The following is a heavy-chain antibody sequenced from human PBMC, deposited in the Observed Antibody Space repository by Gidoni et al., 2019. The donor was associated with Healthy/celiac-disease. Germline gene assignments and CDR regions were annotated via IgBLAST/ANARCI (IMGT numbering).Heavy chain of an antibody. J-gene: IGHJ4*02. D-gene: IGHD6-13*01. Sequence: QVQLQQWGAGLLKPSETLSLTCAVYGGSFSGYYWSWIRQPPGKGLEWIGEINHSGSTNYNPSLKSRVTISVDTSKNQFSLKLSSVTAADTAVYYCANRIAAAALGHWGQGTLVTVSS. CDR3: ANRIAAAALGH. CDR1: GGSFSGYY. V-gene: IGHV4-34*01. CDR2: INHSGST.